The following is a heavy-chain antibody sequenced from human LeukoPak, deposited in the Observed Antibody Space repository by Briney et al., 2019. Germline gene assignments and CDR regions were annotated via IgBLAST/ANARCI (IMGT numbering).Heavy chain of an antibody. V-gene: IGHV4-39*07. Sequence: SETLSLTCTVSGGSISSSSYYWGWIRQPPGKGLEWIGNIYYSGSTYYNPSLKSRVTISVDTSKNQFSLKLSSVTAADTAVYYCASSDYGGNGGAFDIWGQGTMVTVSS. CDR3: ASSDYGGNGGAFDI. CDR1: GGSISSSSYY. J-gene: IGHJ3*02. D-gene: IGHD4-23*01. CDR2: IYYSGST.